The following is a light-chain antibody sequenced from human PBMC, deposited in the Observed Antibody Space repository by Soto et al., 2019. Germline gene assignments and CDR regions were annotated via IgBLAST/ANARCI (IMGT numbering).Light chain of an antibody. CDR2: EAS. J-gene: IGKJ1*01. CDR3: QQYASRLS. Sequence: DRQMTQSPSTLSASVGDRVTITCRASQDVNNWLAWYQQKPGKAPKLLIYEASSLVTGVPSRFSGSGSGTEFPLTIISLQPVDFATYYCQQYASRLSFGQGTKV. CDR1: QDVNNW. V-gene: IGKV1-5*03.